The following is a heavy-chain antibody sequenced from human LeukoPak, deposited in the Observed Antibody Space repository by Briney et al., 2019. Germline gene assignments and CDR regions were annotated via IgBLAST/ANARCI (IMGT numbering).Heavy chain of an antibody. Sequence: SETLSLTCTVSGGSISSSRYYWGWIRQPPGKGLEWIGSIYYSGSTYYNPSLKSRVTISVGTSKNQFSLKLSSVTAADTAVYYCAGPSPAAGWFDPWGQGTLVTVSS. V-gene: IGHV4-39*01. CDR2: IYYSGST. D-gene: IGHD2-2*01. CDR3: AGPSPAAGWFDP. CDR1: GGSISSSRYY. J-gene: IGHJ5*02.